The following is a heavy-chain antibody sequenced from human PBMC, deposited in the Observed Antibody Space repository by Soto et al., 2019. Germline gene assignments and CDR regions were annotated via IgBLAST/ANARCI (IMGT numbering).Heavy chain of an antibody. CDR3: ARAPGYCNSTICYIDTFDI. CDR1: GYTFTSSG. D-gene: IGHD2-2*02. Sequence: GASVKVSCKPSGYTFTSSGISWVRQAPGQGLEWMGWISGYNGNTNYAQKFRGRVTMTTDTSTTTAYMEVRSLRADDTAVYYCARAPGYCNSTICYIDTFDIWGQGTKVTVSS. V-gene: IGHV1-18*01. J-gene: IGHJ3*02. CDR2: ISGYNGNT.